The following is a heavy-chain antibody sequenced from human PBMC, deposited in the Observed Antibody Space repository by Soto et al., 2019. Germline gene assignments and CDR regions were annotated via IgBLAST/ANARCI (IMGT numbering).Heavy chain of an antibody. Sequence: GGSLRLSCEGSGFTFSNAWMSWVRQAPGKGLECIGRIKSKSDGGTTDYTAPVKGRFAISRDDSKNTLYLQMTSLKTEDTAVYYCTTGLQGSWGQGALVTVSS. CDR1: GFTFSNAW. V-gene: IGHV3-15*01. CDR3: TTGLQGS. CDR2: IKSKSDGGTT. J-gene: IGHJ5*02.